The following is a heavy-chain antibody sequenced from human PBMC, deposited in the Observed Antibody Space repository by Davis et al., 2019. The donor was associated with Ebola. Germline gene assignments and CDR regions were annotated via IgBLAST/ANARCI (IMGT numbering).Heavy chain of an antibody. D-gene: IGHD4-17*01. CDR1: GYTFTSHY. J-gene: IGHJ5*02. Sequence: ASVKVSCKASGYTFTSHYMNWVRQAPGQGLEWMGIINPSGGSTNYAQKFQGRVTMTRDTSTSIVYMELSSLTSEDTAVYYCARADFGDYVGTEWFDPWGQGTLVTVSS. CDR2: INPSGGST. V-gene: IGHV1-46*01. CDR3: ARADFGDYVGTEWFDP.